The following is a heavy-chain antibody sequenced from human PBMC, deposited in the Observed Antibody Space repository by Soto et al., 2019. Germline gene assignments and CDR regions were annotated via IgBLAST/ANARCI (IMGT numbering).Heavy chain of an antibody. Sequence: QITLKESGPPLVKPTQTLTLTCTFSGFSLSTSGVGVGWIRQPPGKALEWLALIYWDDDKRYSPSLKSRLTITKXPTXXQXFLTMTNMDPVDTATYYCAHRPSYCSGGSCYSGFDYWGQGTLVTVSS. CDR2: IYWDDDK. D-gene: IGHD2-15*01. CDR1: GFSLSTSGVG. V-gene: IGHV2-5*02. J-gene: IGHJ4*02. CDR3: AHRPSYCSGGSCYSGFDY.